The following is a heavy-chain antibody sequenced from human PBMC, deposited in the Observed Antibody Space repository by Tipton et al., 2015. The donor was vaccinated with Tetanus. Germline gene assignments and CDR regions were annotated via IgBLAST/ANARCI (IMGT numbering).Heavy chain of an antibody. J-gene: IGHJ4*02. CDR3: ARAPRYCGGGCYHFDY. Sequence: SLRLSCAASGFTFSNYAMAWVRQAPGKGLEWVSGISVRGSHTYYADPVKGRFSISRDNSKNTLYLQMNSLRVEDTAIYYCARAPRYCGGGCYHFDYWGQGTLVTVSS. CDR1: GFTFSNYA. CDR2: ISVRGSHT. V-gene: IGHV3-23*01. D-gene: IGHD2-21*02.